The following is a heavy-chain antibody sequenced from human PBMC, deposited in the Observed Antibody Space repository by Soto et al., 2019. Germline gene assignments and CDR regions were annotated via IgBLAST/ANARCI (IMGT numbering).Heavy chain of an antibody. CDR1: GFTFSIYA. CDR2: ISGSDDST. CDR3: AKRSSSSTFDY. V-gene: IGHV3-23*01. J-gene: IGHJ4*02. Sequence: EVQLLESGGGLVQPGESLRLSCAASGFTFSIYAMSWVRQAPGKGLEWVSVISGSDDSTYYADSVKGRFTISRDKSKNTLYLQMNSLRAEDTAVYYCAKRSSSSTFDYWGQGTLVTVSS. D-gene: IGHD6-6*01.